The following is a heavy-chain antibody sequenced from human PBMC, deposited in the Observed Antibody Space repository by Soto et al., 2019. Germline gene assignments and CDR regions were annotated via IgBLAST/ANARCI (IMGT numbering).Heavy chain of an antibody. CDR2: IYHSGST. CDR3: ARDGGGIIAAAGTSGVFDP. V-gene: IGHV4-4*02. J-gene: IGHJ5*02. Sequence: KTSETLSLTCAVSGGSISSSNWWSWVRQPPGKGLEWIGEIYHSGSTNYNPSLKSRVTISVDKSKNQFSLKLSSVTAADTAVYYCARDGGGIIAAAGTSGVFDPWGQGTLVTVPQ. D-gene: IGHD6-13*01. CDR1: GGSISSSNW.